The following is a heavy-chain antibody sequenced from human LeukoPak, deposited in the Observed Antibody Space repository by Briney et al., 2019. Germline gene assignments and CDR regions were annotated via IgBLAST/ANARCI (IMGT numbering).Heavy chain of an antibody. D-gene: IGHD3-3*01. J-gene: IGHJ3*02. CDR1: GGSFSGYY. Sequence: SETLSLTCAVYGGSFSGYYWSWIRQPPGKGLEWIGEINHSGSTNYNPSLKSRVTISVDTSKNQFSLKLSSVTAADTAVYYCARGFFNVAFDIWGKGTMVTVSS. V-gene: IGHV4-34*01. CDR2: INHSGST. CDR3: ARGFFNVAFDI.